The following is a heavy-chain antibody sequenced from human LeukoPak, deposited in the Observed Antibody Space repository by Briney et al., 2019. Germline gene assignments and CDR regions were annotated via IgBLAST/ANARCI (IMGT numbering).Heavy chain of an antibody. D-gene: IGHD3-22*01. V-gene: IGHV1-2*02. CDR1: GYTFTGYY. CDR2: INPNSGGT. Sequence: GASVKVSCKASGYTFTGYYMHWVRQAPGQGLEWMGWINPNSGGTNYAQKFQGRVTMTRDTSISTAYMELSRLRSDDTAVYYCASGSPPRRNYDSRGYYSYYFDYWGQGTLVTVSS. CDR3: ASGSPPRRNYDSRGYYSYYFDY. J-gene: IGHJ4*02.